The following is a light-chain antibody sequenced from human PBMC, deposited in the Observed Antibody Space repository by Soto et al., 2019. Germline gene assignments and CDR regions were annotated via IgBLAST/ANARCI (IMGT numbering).Light chain of an antibody. CDR2: TNN. J-gene: IGLJ1*01. Sequence: QSVLTQPPSASATPGQRVTISCSGSNSNIGTNTVNWYQQLPGTAPRLLIYTNNQWPSGVPQRFSGSKTGTSASLAIGGLQSEDGADYYCAAWDDSLGAYVFGTGTKVTVL. V-gene: IGLV1-44*01. CDR3: AAWDDSLGAYV. CDR1: NSNIGTNT.